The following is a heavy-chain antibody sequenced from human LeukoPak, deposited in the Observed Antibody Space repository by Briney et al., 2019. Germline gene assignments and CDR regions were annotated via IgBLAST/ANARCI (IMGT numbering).Heavy chain of an antibody. D-gene: IGHD6-13*01. Sequence: GSLRLSCAASWFTVSSNYMSWVRQAPGKGLEWVSVIYSGGSTYYADSVKGRFTISRDNSKNTLYLQMNSLRAEDTAVYYCAREYSSSWYGFDYWGQGTLVTVSS. CDR2: IYSGGST. V-gene: IGHV3-53*05. CDR3: AREYSSSWYGFDY. J-gene: IGHJ4*02. CDR1: WFTVSSNY.